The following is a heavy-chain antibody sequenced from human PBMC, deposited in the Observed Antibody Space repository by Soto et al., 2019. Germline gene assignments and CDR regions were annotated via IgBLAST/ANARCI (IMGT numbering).Heavy chain of an antibody. CDR2: ISGSGGST. CDR3: AKDLRITMIVVERPGKYGMDV. D-gene: IGHD3-22*01. J-gene: IGHJ6*02. Sequence: GGSLRLSCAASGFTFSSYAMSWVRQAPGKGLEWVSAISGSGGSTYYADSVKGRFTISRDNSKNTLYLQMNSLRAEDTAVYYCAKDLRITMIVVERPGKYGMDVWGQGTTVTVSS. V-gene: IGHV3-23*01. CDR1: GFTFSSYA.